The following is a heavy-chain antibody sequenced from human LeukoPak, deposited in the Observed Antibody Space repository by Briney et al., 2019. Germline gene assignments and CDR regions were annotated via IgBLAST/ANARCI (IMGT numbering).Heavy chain of an antibody. D-gene: IGHD5-18*01. J-gene: IGHJ4*02. CDR3: AAGVNTAMVGIDY. Sequence: SETLSLTCTVSGGSISSYYWGWIRQPPGKGLEWIGYIYYSGSTNYNPSLKSRVTISVDTSKNQFSLKLSSVTAADTAVYYCAAGVNTAMVGIDYWGQGTLVTVSS. CDR2: IYYSGST. V-gene: IGHV4-59*01. CDR1: GGSISSYY.